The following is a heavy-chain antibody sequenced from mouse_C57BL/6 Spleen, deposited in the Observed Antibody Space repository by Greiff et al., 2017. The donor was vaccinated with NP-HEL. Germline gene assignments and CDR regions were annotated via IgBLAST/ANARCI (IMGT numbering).Heavy chain of an antibody. D-gene: IGHD1-1*01. V-gene: IGHV1-81*01. CDR1: GYTFTSYG. Sequence: VQLQQSGAELARPGASVKLSCKASGYTFTSYGISWVKQRTGQGLEWIGEIYPRSGNTYYNEKFKGKATLTADKSSSTAYMELRSLTSEDSAVYFCARYYGSSYVGYWGQGTTLIVSS. CDR2: IYPRSGNT. J-gene: IGHJ2*01. CDR3: ARYYGSSYVGY.